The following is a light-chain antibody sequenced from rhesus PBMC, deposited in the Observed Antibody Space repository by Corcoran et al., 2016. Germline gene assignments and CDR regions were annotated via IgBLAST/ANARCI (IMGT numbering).Light chain of an antibody. Sequence: DIQMTQSPSSLSASVGDRVTITCRASENVNNYLHWYQQKPGKAHKIMIYKASSLESGVPSRFSGSGSWTDFTLTIRSLQSEDFATYYCQQYSSRPTFGGGTKVELK. V-gene: IGKV1-74*01. CDR3: QQYSSRPT. CDR2: KAS. J-gene: IGKJ4*01. CDR1: ENVNNY.